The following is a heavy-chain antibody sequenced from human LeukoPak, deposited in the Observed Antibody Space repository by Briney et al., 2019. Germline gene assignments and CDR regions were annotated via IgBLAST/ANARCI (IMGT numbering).Heavy chain of an antibody. J-gene: IGHJ6*03. CDR2: ISSSSSYI. V-gene: IGHV3-21*01. D-gene: IGHD3-3*01. CDR1: GFTFSSYS. CDR3: AREVYDFWSGYRWGGYYYMDV. Sequence: PGGSLRLSCAASGFTFSSYSMNWVRQAPGKGLEWVSSISSSSSYIYYADSVKGRFTISRDNAKNSLYLQMNSLRAEDTAVYYCAREVYDFWSGYRWGGYYYMDVWGKGTTVTVSS.